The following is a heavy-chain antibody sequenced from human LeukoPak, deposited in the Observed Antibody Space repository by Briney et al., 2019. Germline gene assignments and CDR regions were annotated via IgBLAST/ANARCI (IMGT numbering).Heavy chain of an antibody. J-gene: IGHJ4*02. CDR1: GGSISSGSYY. CDR2: IYTSGST. D-gene: IGHD6-6*01. CDR3: ARGSSSSGKGFDY. Sequence: PSETLSLTCTVSGGSISSGSYYWSWIRQPAGKGLERIGRIYTSGSTNYNPSLKSRVTISVDTSKNQFSLKLSSVTAADTAVYYCARGSSSSGKGFDYWGQGTLVTVSS. V-gene: IGHV4-61*02.